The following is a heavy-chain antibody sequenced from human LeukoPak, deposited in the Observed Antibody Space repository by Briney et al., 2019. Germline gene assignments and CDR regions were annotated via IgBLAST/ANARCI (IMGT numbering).Heavy chain of an antibody. Sequence: GGSLRLSRAAPGLTFRTYWMHSVRHIPGKGLVWVSRINSDGSTTNYADSVKGRFTISRDNGKNTLYLQMNSLRAEDTAIYYCVRGDGIVVGKRLDPWGQGTLVTVSS. CDR1: GLTFRTYW. CDR3: VRGDGIVVGKRLDP. CDR2: INSDGSTT. V-gene: IGHV3-74*01. J-gene: IGHJ5*02. D-gene: IGHD2-2*01.